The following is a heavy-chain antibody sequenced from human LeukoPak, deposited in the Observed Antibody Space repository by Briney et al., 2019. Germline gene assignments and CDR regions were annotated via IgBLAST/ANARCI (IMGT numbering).Heavy chain of an antibody. CDR3: ARGRAPEN. CDR2: INHSGST. CDR1: GYSISSGYY. J-gene: IGHJ4*02. V-gene: IGHV4-38-2*02. Sequence: SETLSLTCTVSGYSISSGYYWGWIRQPPGKRLEWIGEINHSGSTNYNPSLKSRVTISVDTSKNQFSLKLSSVTAADTAVYYCARGRAPENWGQGTLVTVSS.